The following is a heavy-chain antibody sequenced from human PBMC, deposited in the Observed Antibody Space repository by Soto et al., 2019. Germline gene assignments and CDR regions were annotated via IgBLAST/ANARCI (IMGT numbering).Heavy chain of an antibody. J-gene: IGHJ6*02. CDR2: IVVGSGNT. CDR3: AAVGPNYSPGYYGMDV. Sequence: SVKVSCKASGFTFASSAGQWVRQARGQRLEWIGWIVVGSGNTNYAQKFQERVTITRDMSTSTAYMELSSLRSEDTAVYYCAAVGPNYSPGYYGMDVWGQGTTVTVSS. V-gene: IGHV1-58*01. D-gene: IGHD4-4*01. CDR1: GFTFASSA.